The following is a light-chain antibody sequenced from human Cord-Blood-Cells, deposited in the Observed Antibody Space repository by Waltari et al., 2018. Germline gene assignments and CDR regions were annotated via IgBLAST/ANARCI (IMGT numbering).Light chain of an antibody. V-gene: IGKV2-28*01. CDR3: MQALQTPFT. CDR2: LGS. CDR1: QSLRHSNGYNY. Sequence: DIVMPQSPRSLPVTPGEPASITCSSSQSLRHSNGYNYLDWYLQKPGQSPQLLIYLGSNRASGVPDRFSGSGSGTDFTLKISRVEAEDVGVYYCMQALQTPFTFGPGTKVDIK. J-gene: IGKJ3*01.